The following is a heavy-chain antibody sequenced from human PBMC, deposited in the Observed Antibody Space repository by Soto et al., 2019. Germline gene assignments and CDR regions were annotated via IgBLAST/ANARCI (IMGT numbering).Heavy chain of an antibody. Sequence: SETLSLTCTVSGGSISSYYCRWIRQPPGKGLEWIGYIYYSGSTYYNPSLKSRVTISVDTSKNQFSLKLSSVTAADTAVYYCARVRDLITTETIDYWGQGTLVTVSS. CDR2: IYYSGST. V-gene: IGHV4-30-4*01. J-gene: IGHJ4*02. D-gene: IGHD3-22*01. CDR1: GGSISSYY. CDR3: ARVRDLITTETIDY.